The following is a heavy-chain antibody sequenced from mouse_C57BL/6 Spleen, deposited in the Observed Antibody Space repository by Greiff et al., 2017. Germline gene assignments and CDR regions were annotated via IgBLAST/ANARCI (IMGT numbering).Heavy chain of an antibody. J-gene: IGHJ3*01. CDR3: PTAYYSNLGGFAY. CDR1: GFNIKDYY. V-gene: IGHV14-1*01. CDR2: IDPEDGDT. Sequence: VQLQQSGAELVRPGASVKLSCTASGFNIKDYYMHWVKQRPEQGLEWIGRIDPEDGDTEYAPKFQGKATMTADTSSNTAYLQLSSLTSEDAAVYYCPTAYYSNLGGFAYWGQGTLVTVSA. D-gene: IGHD2-5*01.